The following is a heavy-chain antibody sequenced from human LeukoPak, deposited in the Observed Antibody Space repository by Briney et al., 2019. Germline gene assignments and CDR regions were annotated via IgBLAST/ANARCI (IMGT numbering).Heavy chain of an antibody. J-gene: IGHJ6*02. CDR1: GFTFSSYA. Sequence: GGSLRLSCAASGFTFSSYAMSWVRQAPGKGLEWVAVISYDGSNKYYADSVKGRFTISRDNSKNTLYLQMNSLRAEDTAVYYCASQDRLIVVVVGATVSSDHGMDVWGQGTTVTVSS. D-gene: IGHD2-15*01. V-gene: IGHV3-30-3*01. CDR2: ISYDGSNK. CDR3: ASQDRLIVVVVGATVSSDHGMDV.